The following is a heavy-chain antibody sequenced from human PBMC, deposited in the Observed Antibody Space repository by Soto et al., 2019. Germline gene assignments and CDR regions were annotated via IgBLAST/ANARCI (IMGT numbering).Heavy chain of an antibody. V-gene: IGHV1-69*13. CDR2: IIPFFGTA. J-gene: IGHJ4*02. CDR3: ARTAPMDAGDKYYYDF. CDR1: GGTFSTFG. D-gene: IGHD3-16*01. Sequence: SVKVSCKTSGGTFSTFGISWVRQAPGQGLEWMGGIIPFFGTAEYSQKFEDRTTITADESTNTVYMDLRSLTSEDTAIYYCARTAPMDAGDKYYYDFWGQGALVTSPQ.